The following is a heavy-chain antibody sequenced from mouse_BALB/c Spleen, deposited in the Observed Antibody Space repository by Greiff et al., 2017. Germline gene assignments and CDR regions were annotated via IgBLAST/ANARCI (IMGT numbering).Heavy chain of an antibody. Sequence: VQLQQSGAELVRPGASVTLSCKASGYTFTDYEMHWVKQTPVHGLEWIGAIDPETGGTAYNQKFKGKATLTADKSSSTAYMELRSLTSEDSAGYYCTGILFDDWGQGTTLTVSS. CDR3: TGILFDD. CDR2: IDPETGGT. CDR1: GYTFTDYE. J-gene: IGHJ2*01. V-gene: IGHV1-15*01.